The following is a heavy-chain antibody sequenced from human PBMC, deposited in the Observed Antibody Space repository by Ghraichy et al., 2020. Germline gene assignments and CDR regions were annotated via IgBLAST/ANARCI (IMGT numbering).Heavy chain of an antibody. D-gene: IGHD2-2*01. CDR1: GYTFTSYG. CDR3: ARDVVVPAAIHGPKYNWFDP. Sequence: ASVKVSCKASGYTFTSYGISWVRQAPGQGLEWMGWISAYNGNTNYAQKLQGRVTMTTDTSTSTAYMELRSLRSDDTAVYYCARDVVVPAAIHGPKYNWFDPWGQGTLVTVSS. J-gene: IGHJ5*02. CDR2: ISAYNGNT. V-gene: IGHV1-18*04.